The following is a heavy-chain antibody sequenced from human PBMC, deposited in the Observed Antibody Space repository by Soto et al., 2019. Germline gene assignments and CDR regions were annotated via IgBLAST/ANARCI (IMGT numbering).Heavy chain of an antibody. J-gene: IGHJ6*02. CDR2: IYYSGST. D-gene: IGHD4-17*01. V-gene: IGHV4-31*03. CDR1: GGSISSGGYY. CDR3: AREEGAVTTGGYYYYYGLDV. Sequence: SETLSLTCTVSGGSISSGGYYWSWIRQHPGKGLEWIGHIYYSGSTFYNPSLKSRVTISVDKSKKHFSLKLTSVTAADTAVYYCAREEGAVTTGGYYYYYGLDVWGQGTTVTVSS.